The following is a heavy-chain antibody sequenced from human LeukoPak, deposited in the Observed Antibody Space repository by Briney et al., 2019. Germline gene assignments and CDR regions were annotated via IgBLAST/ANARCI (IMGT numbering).Heavy chain of an antibody. CDR1: GFTFNNYL. V-gene: IGHV3-23*03. CDR3: AKECDYSPGHKFDL. D-gene: IGHD3-10*01. Sequence: GGSQRLSCTASGFTFNNYLMSWVRQAPGKGPEWVSVLFTGGAGALYADSVRGRFTISGDTSKTTLYLQMNGLRAEDTAVYYCAKECDYSPGHKFDLWGRGTLVTVSS. J-gene: IGHJ5*02. CDR2: LFTGGAGA.